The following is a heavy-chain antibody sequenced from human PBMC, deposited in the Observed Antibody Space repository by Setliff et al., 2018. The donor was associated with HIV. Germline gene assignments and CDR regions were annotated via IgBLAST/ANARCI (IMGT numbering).Heavy chain of an antibody. J-gene: IGHJ4*02. V-gene: IGHV4-38-2*02. CDR3: ARFDVTPMTTRDY. CDR1: GDSISSDFY. Sequence: SSETLSLTCTVSGDSISSDFYRGWIRQPPGKGLEWIGEIHHTGHISYNPSFKSRVTMSLDMSTNQFSLKMASMTAADSAVYYCARFDVTPMTTRDYWGQGTQVTVSS. D-gene: IGHD4-17*01. CDR2: IHHTGHI.